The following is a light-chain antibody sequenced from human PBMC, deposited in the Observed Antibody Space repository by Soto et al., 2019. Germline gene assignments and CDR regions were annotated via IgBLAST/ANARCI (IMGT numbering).Light chain of an antibody. V-gene: IGKV1-5*03. CDR3: QQYHCLYT. J-gene: IGKJ2*01. CDR1: QNITIW. Sequence: DIQMTQSPSTLSASVGDRVTITCRASQNITIWLAWYQQKPGKAPNLLIPKASSLQTGVPSRFSGSRSGTEITLTTGSLQPDDFATYYCQQYHCLYTFGRGTKVEIK. CDR2: KAS.